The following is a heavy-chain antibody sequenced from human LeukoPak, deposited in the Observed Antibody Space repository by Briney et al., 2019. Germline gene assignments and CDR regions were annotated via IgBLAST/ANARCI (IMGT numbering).Heavy chain of an antibody. CDR2: ISPNGDAT. Sequence: GGSLRLSCAASVFTFSSYVMSWVRQAPGKGLEGVSAISPNGDATYYADSAKGRFTISRDNYKNTLYLQMNSLRADDAAVYSCAKDLFSGAWYWRGFDYWGQGTLVTVSS. V-gene: IGHV3-23*01. D-gene: IGHD6-19*01. J-gene: IGHJ4*02. CDR1: VFTFSSYV. CDR3: AKDLFSGAWYWRGFDY.